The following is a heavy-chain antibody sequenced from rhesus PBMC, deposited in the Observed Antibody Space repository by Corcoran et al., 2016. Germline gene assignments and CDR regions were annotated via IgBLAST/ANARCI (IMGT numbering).Heavy chain of an antibody. J-gene: IGHJ2*01. D-gene: IGHD6-13*01. CDR3: ARVGYSSWSGYFDL. V-gene: IGHV4-173*01. Sequence: QLQLQESGPGLVKPSETLSLTCAVSGGSISSNYWRWIRHPPGKGLEWIGRISGSGGSTDYNPSLKSRVTISTETSKKQFSLKLSSVTAADTAVYYCARVGYSSWSGYFDLWGPGTPITISS. CDR1: GGSISSNY. CDR2: ISGSGGST.